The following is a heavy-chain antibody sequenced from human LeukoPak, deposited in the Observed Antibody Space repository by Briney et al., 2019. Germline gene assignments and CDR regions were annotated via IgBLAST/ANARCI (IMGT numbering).Heavy chain of an antibody. J-gene: IGHJ1*01. Sequence: SETLSLTCTVSGGFISSSSYYWGWIRQPPGKGLECIGDIYYSGRTYYNPSLRSRVSISLDTSMNHFSLTLSSVTAADTAVYYCARRRYYDSTGYFDWGRGSLVIVSS. D-gene: IGHD3-22*01. CDR1: GGFISSSSYY. V-gene: IGHV4-39*02. CDR2: IYYSGRT. CDR3: ARRRYYDSTGYFD.